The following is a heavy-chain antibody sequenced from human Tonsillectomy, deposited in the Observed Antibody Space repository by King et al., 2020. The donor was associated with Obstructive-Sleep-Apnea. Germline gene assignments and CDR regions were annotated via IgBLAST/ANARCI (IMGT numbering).Heavy chain of an antibody. Sequence: VQLVESGGGLVQPGESLRLSCAASGFSVSATYMTWVRQAPGKGLEWVSIIYSGGGTDYADSVKGRFTISRHKSENTLSLQMNSLTAHDTAIYYCASNNYVSSMDAFDSWGQGTAVTVS. CDR1: GFSVSATY. CDR3: ASNNYVSSMDAFDS. CDR2: IYSGGGT. V-gene: IGHV3-53*04. J-gene: IGHJ3*02. D-gene: IGHD3-10*02.